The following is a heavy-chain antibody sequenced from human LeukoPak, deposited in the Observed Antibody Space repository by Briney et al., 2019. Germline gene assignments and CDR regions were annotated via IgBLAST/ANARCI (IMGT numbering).Heavy chain of an antibody. Sequence: ASVKVSCKASGGTFSSYAISWVRQAPGHGLEWMGGISPIFGTANYAQKFQGRVTITADESTSTAYMELSSLRSEDTAVYYCAIPRAPYGDAGSRGYLDYWGQGTLVTVSS. D-gene: IGHD2-15*01. CDR1: GGTFSSYA. J-gene: IGHJ4*02. V-gene: IGHV1-69*13. CDR2: ISPIFGTA. CDR3: AIPRAPYGDAGSRGYLDY.